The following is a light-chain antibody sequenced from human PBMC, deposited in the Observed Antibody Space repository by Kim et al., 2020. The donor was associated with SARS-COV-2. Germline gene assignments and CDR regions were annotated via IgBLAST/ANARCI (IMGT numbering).Light chain of an antibody. CDR3: QQYNSYPWT. CDR1: QSISGW. V-gene: IGKV1-5*03. Sequence: DIQMTQSPSTLSASVGDRVTITYRASQSISGWLAWYQQKPGKAPKLLIYKASSLESGVPSRFSGSGSGTEFTLSVSSLQPDDFATYYCQQYNSYPWTFGQRTKVDIK. CDR2: KAS. J-gene: IGKJ1*01.